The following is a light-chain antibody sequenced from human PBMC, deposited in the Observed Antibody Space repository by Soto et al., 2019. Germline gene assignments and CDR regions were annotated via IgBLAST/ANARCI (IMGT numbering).Light chain of an antibody. CDR2: GAS. CDR1: QSVSSSY. V-gene: IGKV3-20*01. Sequence: EIVLTQSPGTLSLSPGERATLSCRASQSVSSSYLAWYQQKPGQAPRLLIYGASSRTTGIPDRFSGSGSGTDFTLTISRLEPEDFEVYYCQQYGSSPGFGPGTKVDIK. J-gene: IGKJ3*01. CDR3: QQYGSSPG.